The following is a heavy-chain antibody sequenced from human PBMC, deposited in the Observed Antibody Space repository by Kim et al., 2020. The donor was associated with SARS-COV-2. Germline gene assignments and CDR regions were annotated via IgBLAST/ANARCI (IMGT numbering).Heavy chain of an antibody. D-gene: IGHD3-22*01. Sequence: SVKGRFTIVRDNAKNSVFLQMNGLKADDTAVYYCARAGHYDSDGYLRDFDYWGQGTLVTVSS. CDR3: ARAGHYDSDGYLRDFDY. J-gene: IGHJ4*02. V-gene: IGHV3-11*06.